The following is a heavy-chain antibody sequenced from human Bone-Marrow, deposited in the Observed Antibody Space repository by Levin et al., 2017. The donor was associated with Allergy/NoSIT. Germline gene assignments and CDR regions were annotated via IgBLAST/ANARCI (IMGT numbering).Heavy chain of an antibody. CDR1: GGTFRDYA. Sequence: SVKVSCKASGGTFRDYAISWVRQAPGQGLEWMGGIMPLLGAGNYAQKFQGRVTITADEATRTSYMEVNSLRSDDTAVYYCARVTSSGWSDLDYWGQGTLVTVSS. V-gene: IGHV1-69*13. J-gene: IGHJ4*02. D-gene: IGHD6-19*01. CDR2: IMPLLGAG. CDR3: ARVTSSGWSDLDY.